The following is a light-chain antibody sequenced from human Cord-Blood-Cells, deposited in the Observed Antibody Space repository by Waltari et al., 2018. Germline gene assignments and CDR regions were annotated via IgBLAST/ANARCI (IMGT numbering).Light chain of an antibody. J-gene: IGLJ2*01. V-gene: IGLV2-11*01. CDR2: DVS. Sequence: QSALTQPRSVSGSPGQSVTIPCTGTSSDVGGYNYVFWYHQHPGKAPKRMIYDVSKRPSGVPDRFSASKSGNTASLTISGLQAEDEADYYCCSYAGSYTFVFGGGTKLTVL. CDR3: CSYAGSYTFV. CDR1: SSDVGGYNY.